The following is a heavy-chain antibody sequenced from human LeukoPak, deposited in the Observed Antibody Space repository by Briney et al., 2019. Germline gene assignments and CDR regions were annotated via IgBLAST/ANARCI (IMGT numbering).Heavy chain of an antibody. Sequence: ASVQVSCKVSGYTLTELSMHWVRQAPGKRLEWMGGFDPIYGKKYFPHKFQGRVTMTEDASTDTAYMELSSLRSEETAVYYLATDRGDDFDYWGQGTLVTVSS. V-gene: IGHV1-24*01. CDR1: GYTLTELS. J-gene: IGHJ4*02. CDR3: ATDRGDDFDY. CDR2: FDPIYGKK.